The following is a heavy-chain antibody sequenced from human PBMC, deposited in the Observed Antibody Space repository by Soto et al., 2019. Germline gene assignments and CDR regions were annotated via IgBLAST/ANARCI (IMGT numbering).Heavy chain of an antibody. CDR3: ARDAVHSSGFTDY. CDR1: GGSISSSSYY. V-gene: IGHV4-39*02. CDR2: IYYSGST. Sequence: QLQLQESGPGLVKPSETLSLTCTVSGGSISSSSYYWGWIRPPPGKGLEWIGSIYYSGSTYYNPSLKRRVTISVDTSKNQFSLKLSSVTAADTAVYYCARDAVHSSGFTDYWGQGTLVTVSS. J-gene: IGHJ4*02. D-gene: IGHD6-19*01.